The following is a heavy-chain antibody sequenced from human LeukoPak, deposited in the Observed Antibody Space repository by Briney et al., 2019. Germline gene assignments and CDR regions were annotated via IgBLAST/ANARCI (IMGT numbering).Heavy chain of an antibody. D-gene: IGHD3-22*01. CDR2: INHSGST. CDR1: GGSFSGYY. Sequence: PSETLSLTCAVYGGSFSGYYWSWIRQPPGKGLEWIGEINHSGSTNYNPSLKSRVTISVDTSKNQFSLKLSSVTAADTAVYYCARHYDRPRFDYWGQGTLVTVSS. J-gene: IGHJ4*02. CDR3: ARHYDRPRFDY. V-gene: IGHV4-34*01.